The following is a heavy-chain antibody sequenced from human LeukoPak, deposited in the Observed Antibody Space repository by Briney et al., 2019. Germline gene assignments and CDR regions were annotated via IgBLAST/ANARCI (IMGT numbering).Heavy chain of an antibody. CDR2: INPNSGGT. D-gene: IGHD3-10*01. CDR3: AGDPLWYYYGSGSYYNAWFDP. CDR1: GYTFTGYY. Sequence: GASVKVSCKASGYTFTGYYMHWVRQAPGQGLEWMGWINPNSGGTNYAQKFQGRVTMTRDTSISTAYMELSRLRSDDTAVYYCAGDPLWYYYGSGSYYNAWFDPWGQGTLVTVSS. J-gene: IGHJ5*02. V-gene: IGHV1-2*02.